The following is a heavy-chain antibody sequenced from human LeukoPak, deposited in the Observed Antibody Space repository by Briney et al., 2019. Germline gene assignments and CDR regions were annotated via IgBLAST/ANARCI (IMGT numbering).Heavy chain of an antibody. CDR3: ARGFSATTVTTRGDAFDI. CDR1: GGSISSSSYY. J-gene: IGHJ3*02. Sequence: PSETLSLTCTVSGGSISSSSYYWGWIRQPPGKGLEWIGSIYYSGSTYYNPSLKSRVTISVDTSKNQFSLKLSSVTAADTAVYYCARGFSATTVTTRGDAFDIWGQGTMVTVSS. V-gene: IGHV4-39*07. D-gene: IGHD4-17*01. CDR2: IYYSGST.